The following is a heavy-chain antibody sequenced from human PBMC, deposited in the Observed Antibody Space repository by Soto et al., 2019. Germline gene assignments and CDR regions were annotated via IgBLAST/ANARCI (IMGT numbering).Heavy chain of an antibody. CDR1: GRTFSSYA. D-gene: IGHD6-13*01. CDR3: AREVMQLARIPAAGYLDF. J-gene: IGHJ4*02. V-gene: IGHV1-69*01. CDR2: IIPIFGTA. Sequence: QVQLVQSGAEVKKPGSSVKVSCKASGRTFSSYAISWVRQAPGQGLEWMGGIIPIFGTANYAQKFQGRVTITADESTSTAYMDLTSLRSEHTAMYHCAREVMQLARIPAAGYLDFWGQGTLVVVST.